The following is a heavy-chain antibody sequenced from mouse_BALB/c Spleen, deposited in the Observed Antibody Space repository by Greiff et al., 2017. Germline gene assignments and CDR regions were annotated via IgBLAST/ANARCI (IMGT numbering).Heavy chain of an antibody. CDR2: IDPSDSYT. CDR1: GYTFTSYW. Sequence: QVQLKQPGAELVKPGASVKLSCKASGYTFTSYWMHWVKQRPGQGLEWIGEIDPSDSYTNYNQKFKGKATLTVDKSSSTAYMQLSSLTSEDSAVYYCALSTTVVANYAMDYWGQGTSVTVSS. D-gene: IGHD1-1*01. CDR3: ALSTTVVANYAMDY. J-gene: IGHJ4*01. V-gene: IGHV1-69*02.